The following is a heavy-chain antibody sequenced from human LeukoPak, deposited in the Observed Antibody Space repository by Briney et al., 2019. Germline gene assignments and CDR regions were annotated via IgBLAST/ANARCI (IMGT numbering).Heavy chain of an antibody. Sequence: GGSLRLSCAAPGFTFSSYAMSWVRQAPGKGLEWVSAISGSGGSTYYADSVKGRFTISRDNSKNTLYLQMSSLRAEDTAVYCCTQDTWVATFYTSIDYWGQGTLVTVSS. CDR2: ISGSGGST. V-gene: IGHV3-23*01. D-gene: IGHD2/OR15-2a*01. J-gene: IGHJ4*02. CDR3: TQDTWVATFYTSIDY. CDR1: GFTFSSYA.